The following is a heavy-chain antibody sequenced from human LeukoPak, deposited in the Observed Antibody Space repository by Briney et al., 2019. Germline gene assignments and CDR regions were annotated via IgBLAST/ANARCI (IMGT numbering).Heavy chain of an antibody. CDR2: INTDGSST. J-gene: IGHJ5*02. V-gene: IGHV3-74*01. CDR1: GFTFSSYA. Sequence: GGSLRLSCAASGFTFSSYAMSWVRQAPGKGLEWVSGINTDGSSTSYADSVKGRFTISRDNAKNTLYLQMSSLRAEDTAVYYCARGTYGLRIDNWFDPWAREPWSPSP. D-gene: IGHD1-26*01. CDR3: ARGTYGLRIDNWFDP.